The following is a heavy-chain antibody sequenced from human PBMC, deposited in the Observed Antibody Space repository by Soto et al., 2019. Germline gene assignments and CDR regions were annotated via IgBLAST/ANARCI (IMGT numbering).Heavy chain of an antibody. CDR2: ISYDGSNK. D-gene: IGHD6-19*01. CDR1: GCTFSSYG. Sequence: PGGSLRLSCAASGCTFSSYGMHWVRQAPGKGLEWVAVISYDGSNKYYADSVKGRFTISRDNSKNTLYLQMNSLRAEDTAVYYCANPHLESSGWYGGGDFWGQGTLVTVSS. V-gene: IGHV3-30*18. CDR3: ANPHLESSGWYGGGDF. J-gene: IGHJ4*02.